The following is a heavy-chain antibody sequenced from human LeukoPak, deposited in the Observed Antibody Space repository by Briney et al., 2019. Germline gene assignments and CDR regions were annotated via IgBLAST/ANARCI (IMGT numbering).Heavy chain of an antibody. CDR3: ARDVVGSLDY. Sequence: GGCLRLSCAASGFTFSTYWMAWVRQALGKGLEWVANIKGDESARHQADSVKGRFTISRDNTQNSVYLQMNNLRADDTAVYYCARDVVGSLDYWGQGTLVTVSS. V-gene: IGHV3-7*01. D-gene: IGHD1-26*01. J-gene: IGHJ4*02. CDR1: GFTFSTYW. CDR2: IKGDESAR.